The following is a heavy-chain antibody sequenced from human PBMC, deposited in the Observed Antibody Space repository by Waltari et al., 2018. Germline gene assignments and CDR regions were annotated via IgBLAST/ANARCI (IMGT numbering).Heavy chain of an antibody. CDR2: ISGSGGST. V-gene: IGHV3-23*01. CDR3: AKAEVAVAGPFDY. CDR1: GFTFSSYA. J-gene: IGHJ4*02. Sequence: EVQLLESGGGLVQPGGSLRLSCAASGFTFSSYAMSWVRQAPGKGLGWVSAISGSGGSTYYADSVKGRFTSSRDNSKNTLYLQMNSLRAEDTAVYYCAKAEVAVAGPFDYWGQGTLVTVSS. D-gene: IGHD6-19*01.